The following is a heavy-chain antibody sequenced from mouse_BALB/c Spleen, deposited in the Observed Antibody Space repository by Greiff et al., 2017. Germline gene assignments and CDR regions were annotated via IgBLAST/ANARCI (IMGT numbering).Heavy chain of an antibody. CDR1: GYSFTGYF. CDR3: ARGYGNLAMDY. J-gene: IGHJ4*01. CDR2: INPYNGDT. V-gene: IGHV1-20*02. D-gene: IGHD2-1*01. Sequence: EVHLVESGPELVKPGASVKISRKASGYSFTGYFMNWVMQSHGKSLEWIGRINPYNGDTFYNQKFKGKATLTVDKSSSTAHMELRSLASEDSAVYYCARGYGNLAMDYWGQGTSVTVSS.